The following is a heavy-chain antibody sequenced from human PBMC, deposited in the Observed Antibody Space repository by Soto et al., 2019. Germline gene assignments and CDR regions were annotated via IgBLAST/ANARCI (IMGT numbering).Heavy chain of an antibody. CDR3: AKAIAAAGTYYYYYGMDV. CDR1: GFTFSSYG. CDR2: ISYDGSNK. D-gene: IGHD6-13*01. Sequence: VGSLRLSCAASGFTFSSYGMHWVSQAPGKGLEWVAVISYDGSNKYYADSVKGRFTISRDNSKNTLYLQMNSLRAEDTAVYYCAKAIAAAGTYYYYYGMDVWGQGTTVTVSS. J-gene: IGHJ6*02. V-gene: IGHV3-30*18.